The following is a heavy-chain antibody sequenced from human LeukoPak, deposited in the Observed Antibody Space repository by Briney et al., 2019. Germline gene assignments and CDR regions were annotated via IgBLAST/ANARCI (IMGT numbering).Heavy chain of an antibody. Sequence: GGSLRLSCVASGFTFSSYGMSWVRQAPGKGLEWVSAISGSGSSTYYADSVKGRFTISRDNSKNTLYLQMNSLRAEDTAVYYCAKEAGGFVVVTAMNPDYWGQGTLVTVSS. CDR3: AKEAGGFVVVTAMNPDY. V-gene: IGHV3-23*01. J-gene: IGHJ4*02. CDR1: GFTFSSYG. D-gene: IGHD2-21*02. CDR2: ISGSGSST.